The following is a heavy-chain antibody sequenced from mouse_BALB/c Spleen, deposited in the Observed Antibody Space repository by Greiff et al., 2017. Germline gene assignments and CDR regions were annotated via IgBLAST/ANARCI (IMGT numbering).Heavy chain of an antibody. CDR2: IYPGSGST. V-gene: IGHV1S22*01. J-gene: IGHJ1*01. CDR1: GYTFTSYW. CDR3: TRSELLRYFDV. D-gene: IGHD1-1*01. Sequence: LKQPGSELVRPGASVKLSCKASGYTFTSYWMHWVKQRHGQGLEWIGNIYPGSGSTNYDEKFKSKGTLTVDTSSSTAYMHLSSLTSEDSAVYYCTRSELLRYFDVWGAGTTVTVSS.